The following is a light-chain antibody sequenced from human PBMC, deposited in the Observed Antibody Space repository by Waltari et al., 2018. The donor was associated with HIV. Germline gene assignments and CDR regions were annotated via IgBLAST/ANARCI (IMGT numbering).Light chain of an antibody. Sequence: EIVLTPSPATLSLSPGEGAPLSCRASQSVSSYLAWYQQKPGQAPRLLIYDASNRATGIPARFSGSGSGTDFTLTISSLEPEDFAVYYCQQRSNWPLTFGGGTKVEIK. J-gene: IGKJ4*01. CDR2: DAS. CDR3: QQRSNWPLT. CDR1: QSVSSY. V-gene: IGKV3-11*01.